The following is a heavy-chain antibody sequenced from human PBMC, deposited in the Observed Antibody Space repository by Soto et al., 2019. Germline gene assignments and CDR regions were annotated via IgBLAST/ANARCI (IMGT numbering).Heavy chain of an antibody. Sequence: GGSLRLSCAASGFTFSSYWMSWVRQAPGKGLEWVANIKQDGSEKYYVDSVKGRFTISRDNAKNSLYLQMNSLRAEDTAVYYCARPYDSSHPMSCFDYWGQGTLVTVSS. CDR1: GFTFSSYW. D-gene: IGHD3-3*01. V-gene: IGHV3-7*01. CDR3: ARPYDSSHPMSCFDY. J-gene: IGHJ4*02. CDR2: IKQDGSEK.